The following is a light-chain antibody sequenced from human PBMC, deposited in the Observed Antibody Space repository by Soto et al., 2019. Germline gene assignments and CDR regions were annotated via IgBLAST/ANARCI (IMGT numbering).Light chain of an antibody. CDR1: SSNIGSKT. CDR3: ATWDDSLSVV. Sequence: QSVLTQPPSASGTPVQRVTSACSGSSSNIGSKTVNWYQQLPGTAPRLLIFTNDQRPSADPDRLSGYKSGTSASLAISGLQSEDEADYYCATWDDSLSVVFGRGTKLTVL. V-gene: IGLV1-44*01. CDR2: TND. J-gene: IGLJ2*01.